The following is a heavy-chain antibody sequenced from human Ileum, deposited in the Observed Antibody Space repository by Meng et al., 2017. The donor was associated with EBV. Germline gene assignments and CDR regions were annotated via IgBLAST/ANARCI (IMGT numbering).Heavy chain of an antibody. J-gene: IGHJ4*02. CDR2: IYHSGST. V-gene: IGHV4-4*02. CDR3: ASGRDYAWHS. D-gene: IGHD4-17*01. CDR1: GDSISSNNW. Sequence: QVQLQGSGPGLVKPSGILSLTCAVSGDSISSNNWWSWVRQPPGKGLEWIGEIYHSGSTNYNPSFKSRVTMSVDKSKNQISLNLSSVTAADTAVYYCASGRDYAWHSWGRGTLVTVSS.